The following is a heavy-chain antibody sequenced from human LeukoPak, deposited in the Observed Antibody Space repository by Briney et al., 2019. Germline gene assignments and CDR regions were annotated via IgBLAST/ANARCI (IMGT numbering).Heavy chain of an antibody. V-gene: IGHV3-30-3*01. J-gene: IGHJ3*02. CDR2: TSYDGSNK. CDR3: ARASTMVRGTGEAFDI. D-gene: IGHD3-10*01. CDR1: GFTFSSYA. Sequence: GGSLRLSCAASGFTFSSYAMHWVRQAPGKGLEWVAVTSYDGSNKYYADSVKGRFTISRDNSKNTLYLQMNSLRAEDTAVYYCARASTMVRGTGEAFDIWGQGTMVTVSS.